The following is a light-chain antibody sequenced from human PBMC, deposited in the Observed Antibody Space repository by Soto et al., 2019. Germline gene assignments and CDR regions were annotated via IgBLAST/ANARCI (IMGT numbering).Light chain of an antibody. Sequence: EIVMTQSPAALSVSPGERATLSCRASQSVGSNLVWYQQKPGQAPRLLIYGASTRATGIPARFSGSGSGTEITLTISSLQSEDFAIYFCQQYNNWPPDRTFGQGTKVEIK. CDR3: QQYNNWPPDRT. CDR2: GAS. CDR1: QSVGSN. V-gene: IGKV3-15*01. J-gene: IGKJ1*01.